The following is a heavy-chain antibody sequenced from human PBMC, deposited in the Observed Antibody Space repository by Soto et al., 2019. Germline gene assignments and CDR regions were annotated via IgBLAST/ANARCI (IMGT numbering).Heavy chain of an antibody. J-gene: IGHJ4*02. D-gene: IGHD6-6*01. CDR3: ARVGGLAARTFDY. V-gene: IGHV4-59*01. Sequence: PXETLSLTCTVAGCSISDFYWSWIRQPPGKGLEWIGYIYYSGSTNYNPSLKSRVTISVDTSKNQFSLNLRSMSPADTAVYYCARVGGLAARTFDYWGPGSLVTVSS. CDR2: IYYSGST. CDR1: GCSISDFY.